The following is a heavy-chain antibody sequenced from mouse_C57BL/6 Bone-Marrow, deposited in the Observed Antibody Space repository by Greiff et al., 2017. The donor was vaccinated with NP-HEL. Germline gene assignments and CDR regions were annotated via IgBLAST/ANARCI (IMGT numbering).Heavy chain of an antibody. Sequence: DVMLVESGGGLVKPGGSLKLSCAASGFTFSSYAMSWVRQTQEKRLEWVATISDGGSYTYYHDNVKGRFTISRDNATNNLYLQMSHLTSEDTAMYYCARGGIVDVDYWGQGTTRTVAS. J-gene: IGHJ2*01. D-gene: IGHD1-3*01. CDR2: ISDGGSYT. CDR1: GFTFSSYA. V-gene: IGHV5-4*03. CDR3: ARGGIVDVDY.